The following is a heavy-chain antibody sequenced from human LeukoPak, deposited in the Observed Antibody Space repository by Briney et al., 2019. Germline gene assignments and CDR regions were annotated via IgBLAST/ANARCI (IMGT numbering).Heavy chain of an antibody. J-gene: IGHJ4*02. CDR1: GFTFSSYA. CDR3: AKDLHYGSADY. CDR2: ITDSGGST. V-gene: IGHV3-23*01. D-gene: IGHD3-10*01. Sequence: GESLRLSCAVSGFTFSSYAMNWVRQAPGKGLEWVSTITDSGGSTYYASSVKGRFTISRDNAKNALYLQMNSLRAEDTAVYYCAKDLHYGSADYWGQGTLVTVSS.